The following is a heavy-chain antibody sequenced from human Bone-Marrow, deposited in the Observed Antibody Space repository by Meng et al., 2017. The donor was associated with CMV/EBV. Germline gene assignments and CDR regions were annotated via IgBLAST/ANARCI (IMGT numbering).Heavy chain of an antibody. Sequence: GESLKISCAASGFTFSSYAMHWVRQAPGKGLEWVAVISYDGSNKYYADSVKGRFTISRDNSKNTLYLQMNSLRAEDTAVYYCARGGCSSTGCYLEGIRDDYYGMDVWGQGTTVTVSS. D-gene: IGHD2-2*01. CDR2: ISYDGSNK. J-gene: IGHJ6*02. CDR1: GFTFSSYA. CDR3: ARGGCSSTGCYLEGIRDDYYGMDV. V-gene: IGHV3-30-3*01.